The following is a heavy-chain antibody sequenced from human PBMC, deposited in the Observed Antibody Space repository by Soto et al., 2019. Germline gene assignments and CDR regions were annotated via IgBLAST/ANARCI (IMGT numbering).Heavy chain of an antibody. V-gene: IGHV4-30-2*01. Sequence: PSETLSLTCAVSGGAISSGGYSWSWIRQPPGKGLEWIGYIYHSGSTYYNPSLKSRVTISVDRSKNQFSLKLSSVTAADTAVYYRARAPYGSGPNWFDPWGQGTLVTVSS. D-gene: IGHD3-10*01. CDR3: ARAPYGSGPNWFDP. CDR1: GGAISSGGYS. CDR2: IYHSGST. J-gene: IGHJ5*02.